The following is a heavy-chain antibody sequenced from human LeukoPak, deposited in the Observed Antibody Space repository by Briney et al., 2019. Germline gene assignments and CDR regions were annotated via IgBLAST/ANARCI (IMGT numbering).Heavy chain of an antibody. CDR1: GGSFSGYY. J-gene: IGHJ4*02. D-gene: IGHD3-3*01. V-gene: IGHV4-59*01. CDR2: IYYSGST. CDR3: ARTDYDFWSGSVSYYFDY. Sequence: PSETLSLTCAVYGGSFSGYYWSWIRQPPGKGLEWIGYIYYSGSTNYNPSLKSRVTISVDTSKNQFSLKLSSVTAADTAVYYCARTDYDFWSGSVSYYFDYWGQGTLVTVSS.